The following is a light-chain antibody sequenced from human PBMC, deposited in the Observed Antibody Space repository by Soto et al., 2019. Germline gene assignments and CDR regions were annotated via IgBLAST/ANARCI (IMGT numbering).Light chain of an antibody. CDR2: KAS. V-gene: IGKV1-5*03. J-gene: IGKJ5*01. CDR1: QSISSW. CDR3: QQYNSYPIT. Sequence: SQMTQSPSTLSASLGDRVTITCRASQSISSWLAWYQQKPGKAPKLLIYKASSLESGVPSRFSGSGSGTEFTLTISSLQPDDFATYYCQQYNSYPITFGQGTRLEIK.